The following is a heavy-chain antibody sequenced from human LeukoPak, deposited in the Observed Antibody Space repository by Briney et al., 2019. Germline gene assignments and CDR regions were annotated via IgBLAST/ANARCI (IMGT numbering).Heavy chain of an antibody. D-gene: IGHD2/OR15-2a*01. CDR3: ARSPSTYYYYYMDV. V-gene: IGHV4-4*07. J-gene: IGHJ6*03. Sequence: SETLSLTCTVSGGPIGSYYCSWIRQPAGKGLEWIGRVYNSGSTNYNPSLKSRVTMSVDTSKNQFSLRLNSVTAADTAVYFCARSPSTYYYYYMDVWGKGTTVTVSS. CDR1: GGPIGSYY. CDR2: VYNSGST.